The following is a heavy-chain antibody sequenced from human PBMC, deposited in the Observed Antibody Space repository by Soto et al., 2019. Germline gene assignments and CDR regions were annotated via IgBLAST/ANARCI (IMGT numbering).Heavy chain of an antibody. CDR2: ISAYNGNT. D-gene: IGHD5-12*01. CDR1: GYTFTSYG. V-gene: IGHV1-18*04. Sequence: ASVKVSCKASGYTFTSYGISWVRQAPGQGLEWMGWISAYNGNTNYAQKLQGRVTMTTDTSTSTAYMELRSLRSDDTAMYYCARDLSWATRPSTVDYWGQGTLVTISS. CDR3: ARDLSWATRPSTVDY. J-gene: IGHJ4*02.